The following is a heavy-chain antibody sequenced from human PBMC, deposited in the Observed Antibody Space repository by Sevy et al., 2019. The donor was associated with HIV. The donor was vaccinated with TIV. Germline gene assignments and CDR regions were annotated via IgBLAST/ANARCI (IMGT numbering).Heavy chain of an antibody. V-gene: IGHV3-49*04. Sequence: YLRLSCTTSGFTFGDYAMNWVRQAPGKGLEWVAFIKSKAQGGTIDHAASVKGRFTISRDDSKSIAYLEMNNLKIEDSAVYYCTQRSGGQSIFDYWGQGTLVTVSS. J-gene: IGHJ4*02. CDR2: IKSKAQGGTI. CDR1: GFTFGDYA. CDR3: TQRSGGQSIFDY. D-gene: IGHD3-3*01.